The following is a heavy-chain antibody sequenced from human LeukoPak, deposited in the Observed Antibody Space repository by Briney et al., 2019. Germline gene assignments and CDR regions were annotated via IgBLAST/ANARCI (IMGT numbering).Heavy chain of an antibody. Sequence: SETLSLTCTVSGGSISSSSYYWGWIRQPPGKGLEWIGSIYYSGATYYNPSLKSRVSFSVDTSKNQFSLKLSSVTAADTAVYYCATQISGSYYYFDYWGQGTLVTVFS. CDR1: GGSISSSSYY. D-gene: IGHD1-26*01. CDR2: IYYSGAT. V-gene: IGHV4-39*01. J-gene: IGHJ4*02. CDR3: ATQISGSYYYFDY.